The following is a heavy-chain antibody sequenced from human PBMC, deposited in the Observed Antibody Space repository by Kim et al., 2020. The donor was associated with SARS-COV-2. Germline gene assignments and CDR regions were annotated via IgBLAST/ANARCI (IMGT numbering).Heavy chain of an antibody. CDR2: IFNSGRT. V-gene: IGHV4-59*13. CDR1: GVSISSYY. CDR3: ARASSYYVIDY. J-gene: IGHJ4*02. Sequence: SETLSLTCTVSGVSISSYYWSWVRQPPGKGLEWIGYIFNSGRTNYNPSLKSRVTISVDTSKNQFSLKLSSVTAADTAMYYCARASSYYVIDYWGQGTLVTVSS. D-gene: IGHD1-26*01.